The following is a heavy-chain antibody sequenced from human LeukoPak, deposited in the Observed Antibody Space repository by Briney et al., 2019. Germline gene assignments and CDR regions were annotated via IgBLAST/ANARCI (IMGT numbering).Heavy chain of an antibody. D-gene: IGHD3-3*01. CDR3: ARRSRFRFLEWLPDY. CDR2: IYPGDSDT. J-gene: IGHJ4*02. Sequence: GESLKISCKGSGYSFTSYWIGWVRQMPGKGLEWMGIIYPGDSDTRYSPSFQGRVTISADKSISTAYLQWSSLKASDTAMYYCARRSRFRFLEWLPDYWGQGTLVTVSS. V-gene: IGHV5-51*01. CDR1: GYSFTSYW.